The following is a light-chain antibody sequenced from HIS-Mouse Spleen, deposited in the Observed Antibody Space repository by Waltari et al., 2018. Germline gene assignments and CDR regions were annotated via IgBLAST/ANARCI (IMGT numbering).Light chain of an antibody. CDR2: EGS. CDR1: SSDVGSYNL. J-gene: IGLJ3*02. Sequence: QSALTQPASVSGSPGQSITISCTGTSSDVGSYNLVSWYQQHPGKAPKLMNYEGSRRRAGVFNRFSGSKSGNTASLTISGLQAEDEADYYCCSYAGSWVFGGGTKLTVL. CDR3: CSYAGSWV. V-gene: IGLV2-23*01.